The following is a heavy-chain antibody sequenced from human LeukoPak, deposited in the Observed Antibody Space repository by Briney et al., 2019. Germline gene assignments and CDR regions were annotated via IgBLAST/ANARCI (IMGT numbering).Heavy chain of an antibody. CDR2: IYYSGST. Sequence: SETLSLTCTVSGGSISSYYWSWIRQPPVKGLEWIGYIYYSGSTNYNPSLKSRVTISVDTSKNQFSLKLSSVTAADTAVYYCARPYYYGSGSYAFDIWGQGTMVTVSS. J-gene: IGHJ3*02. D-gene: IGHD3-10*01. V-gene: IGHV4-59*01. CDR3: ARPYYYGSGSYAFDI. CDR1: GGSISSYY.